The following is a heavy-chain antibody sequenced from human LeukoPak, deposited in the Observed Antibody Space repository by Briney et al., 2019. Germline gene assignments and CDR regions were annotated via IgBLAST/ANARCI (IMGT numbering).Heavy chain of an antibody. D-gene: IGHD3-16*01. J-gene: IGHJ4*02. CDR2: TYYRSKWFN. CDR1: GDSVSSNSAA. CDR3: ARGGGSLDY. Sequence: SQTLSLTCAISGDSVSSNSAAWSWIRQSPSRGLEWLGRTYYRSKWFNDYAVSVKSRITINPDTSKNQFSLHLNSVTPEDTAVYYCARGGGSLDYWGQGTLVTVSS. V-gene: IGHV6-1*01.